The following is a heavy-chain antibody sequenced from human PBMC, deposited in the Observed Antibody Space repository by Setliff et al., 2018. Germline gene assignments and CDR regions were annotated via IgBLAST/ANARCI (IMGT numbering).Heavy chain of an antibody. CDR1: GYSISSGYI. J-gene: IGHJ4*02. V-gene: IGHV4-38-2*02. Sequence: PSETLSLTCTVSGYSISSGYIWGWIRQPPGKGLEWVGNIGHTGSINYNPSLKSRLTISRNTSKNQVSLKLNSVTATDTAVYYCARDLGHGGDSDYWGQGILVTVSS. CDR2: IGHTGSI. D-gene: IGHD2-21*02. CDR3: ARDLGHGGDSDY.